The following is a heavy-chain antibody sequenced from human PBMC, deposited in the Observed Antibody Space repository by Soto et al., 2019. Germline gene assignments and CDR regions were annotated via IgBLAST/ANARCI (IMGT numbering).Heavy chain of an antibody. D-gene: IGHD3-16*02. V-gene: IGHV2-5*02. J-gene: IGHJ3*02. CDR2: IYWDDDR. CDR1: GFSLNTRGVG. CDR3: AHIMITYGGIIGFDAFDN. Sequence: SGPTRVNPTHTLTLTCTFSGFSLNTRGVGVGWIRQPPGMALEWLAVIYWDDDRRYSPSLNSRLTITKDTSRNQVVLTMTNMDPVDTATYYCAHIMITYGGIIGFDAFDNWGQGTMVTVSS.